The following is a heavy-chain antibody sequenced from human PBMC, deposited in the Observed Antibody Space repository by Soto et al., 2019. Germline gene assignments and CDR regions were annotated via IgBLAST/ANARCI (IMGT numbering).Heavy chain of an antibody. CDR2: MNPNSGNT. Sequence: ASVKVSCQASGYTFTSYDINWVRQATGQGLEWMGWMNPNSGNTGYAQKFQGRVTMTRNTSISTAYMELSSLRSEDTAVYYCARPPYDYIWGSYRGDAFDIWGQGTMVTVSS. CDR1: GYTFTSYD. J-gene: IGHJ3*02. D-gene: IGHD3-16*02. V-gene: IGHV1-8*01. CDR3: ARPPYDYIWGSYRGDAFDI.